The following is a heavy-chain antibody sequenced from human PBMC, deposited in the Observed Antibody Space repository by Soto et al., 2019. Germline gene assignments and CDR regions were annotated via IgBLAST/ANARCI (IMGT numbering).Heavy chain of an antibody. Sequence: PGESLKISCKGSGYSFTSYWIGWVRQMPGKGLEWMGIIYPGDSDTRYSPSFQGQVTMTRDTSISTAYMELSRLRSDDTAVYYCARDPCPLGTSSYYGMDVWGQGTTVTVSS. CDR2: IYPGDSDT. CDR3: ARDPCPLGTSSYYGMDV. J-gene: IGHJ6*02. D-gene: IGHD2-2*01. CDR1: GYSFTSYW. V-gene: IGHV5-51*01.